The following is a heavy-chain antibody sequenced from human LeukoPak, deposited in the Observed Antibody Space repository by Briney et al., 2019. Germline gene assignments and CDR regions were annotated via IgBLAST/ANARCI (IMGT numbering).Heavy chain of an antibody. V-gene: IGHV3-30*02. D-gene: IGHD6-19*01. CDR1: GFTFSSYG. CDR2: IRYDGSNK. CDR3: AKEVPRYSSGWYYFGY. Sequence: GGSLRLSCAASGFTFSSYGMHWVRQAPGKGLEWVAFIRYDGSNKYYADSVKGRFTISRDNSKNTLNLQMNSLRAEDTAVYYCAKEVPRYSSGWYYFGYWGQGTLVTVSS. J-gene: IGHJ4*02.